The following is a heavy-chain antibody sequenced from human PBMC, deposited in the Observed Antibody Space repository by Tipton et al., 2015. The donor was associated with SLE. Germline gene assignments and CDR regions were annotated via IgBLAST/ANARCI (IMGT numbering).Heavy chain of an antibody. CDR1: GFTFSSYE. Sequence: SLRLSCAASGFTFSSYEMNWVRQAPGKGLEWVSYISSSGSTTYYADSVKGRFTISRGNAKNSLYLQMNSLRAEDTAVYYCARDGGYGEVWKAFDIWGQGTMVTVSS. CDR3: ARDGGYGEVWKAFDI. D-gene: IGHD4-17*01. J-gene: IGHJ3*02. V-gene: IGHV3-48*03. CDR2: ISSSGSTT.